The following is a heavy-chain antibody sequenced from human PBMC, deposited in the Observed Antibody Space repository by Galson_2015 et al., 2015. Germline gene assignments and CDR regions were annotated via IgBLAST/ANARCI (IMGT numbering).Heavy chain of an antibody. CDR2: ISAYNGNT. V-gene: IGHV1-18*01. CDR3: ARQGRRHLAHGDAFDL. D-gene: IGHD6-25*01. CDR1: GYTFNTYG. Sequence: SVKVSCKAFGYTFNTYGVSWLRQAPGQGLEWMGWISAYNGNTNYAQKFQGRVTMTTETSTSTAYRELRSLRSDDTAMYYCARQGRRHLAHGDAFDLWGHGTMVTVSS. J-gene: IGHJ3*01.